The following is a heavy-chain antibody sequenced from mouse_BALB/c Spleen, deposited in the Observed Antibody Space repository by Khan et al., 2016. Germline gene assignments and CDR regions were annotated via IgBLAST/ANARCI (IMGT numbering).Heavy chain of an antibody. V-gene: IGHV4-1*02. CDR1: GFDFSRYW. Sequence: EVKLLESGGGLVQPGGSLKLSCAASGFDFSRYWMCWVRQAPGKGLEWIGEINPDSSTINYTPSLKDKFLISRDNAKNTLYLQMSNVRSEDTALXWYARVPLIYFDGCGAGTAVTVSS. J-gene: IGHJ1*01. CDR2: INPDSSTI. CDR3: ARVPLIYFDG.